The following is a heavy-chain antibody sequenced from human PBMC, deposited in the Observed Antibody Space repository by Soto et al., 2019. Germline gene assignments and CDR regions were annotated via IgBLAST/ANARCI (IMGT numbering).Heavy chain of an antibody. D-gene: IGHD3-3*01. CDR1: GFAFSTYG. Sequence: GGSLRLSCAATGFAFSTYGMHWVRQAPGKGREWVAAISYDGNEKYYADSVKGRFTISRDNSKNTLYLQMNSLRAEDTAVYYCAKAPNYDFWSGYYYNWFDPWGQGTLVTVSS. V-gene: IGHV3-30*18. J-gene: IGHJ5*02. CDR2: ISYDGNEK. CDR3: AKAPNYDFWSGYYYNWFDP.